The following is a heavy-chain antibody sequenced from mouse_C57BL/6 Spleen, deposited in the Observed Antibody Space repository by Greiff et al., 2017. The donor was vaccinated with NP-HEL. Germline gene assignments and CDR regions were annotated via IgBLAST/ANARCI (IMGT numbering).Heavy chain of an antibody. CDR1: GYTFTSYW. CDR3: ARAYYSNTWFAY. Sequence: QVQLQQSGAELVRPGTSVKLSCKASGYTFTSYWMHWVKQRPGQGLEWIGVIDPSDSYTNYNQKFKGKATLTVDTSSSTAYMQLSSLTSEDSAVYYCARAYYSNTWFAYWGQGTLVTVSA. CDR2: IDPSDSYT. V-gene: IGHV1-59*01. J-gene: IGHJ3*01. D-gene: IGHD2-5*01.